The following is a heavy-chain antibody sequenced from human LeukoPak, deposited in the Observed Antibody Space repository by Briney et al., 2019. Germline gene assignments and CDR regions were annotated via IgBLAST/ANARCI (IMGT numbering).Heavy chain of an antibody. D-gene: IGHD1-14*01. Sequence: GASVKVSCKVSGYTLSDLSMHWVRQAPGKGLEWMGSFALEDGEKVYAQKFQGRVTMTEDTSTDTAYMELSSLGSEDTAVYYCATAFAGNLVDDWGQGTLVTVSS. V-gene: IGHV1-24*01. J-gene: IGHJ4*02. CDR3: ATAFAGNLVDD. CDR1: GYTLSDLS. CDR2: FALEDGEK.